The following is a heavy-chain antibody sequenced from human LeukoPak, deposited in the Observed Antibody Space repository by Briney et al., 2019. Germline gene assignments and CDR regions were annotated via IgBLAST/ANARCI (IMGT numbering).Heavy chain of an antibody. Sequence: PGGSLRLSCAASGFTFSSYETNWVRQAPGKGLEWVSYISSSGSTIYYADSVKGRFTISRDNAKNSLYLQVNSLRAEDTAVYYCAELGITMIGGVWGKGTTVTISS. V-gene: IGHV3-48*03. CDR1: GFTFSSYE. CDR2: ISSSGSTI. CDR3: AELGITMIGGV. D-gene: IGHD3-10*02. J-gene: IGHJ6*04.